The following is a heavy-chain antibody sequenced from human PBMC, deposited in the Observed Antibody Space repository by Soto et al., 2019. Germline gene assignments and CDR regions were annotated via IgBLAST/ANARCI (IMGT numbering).Heavy chain of an antibody. CDR1: GDSVSSDY. D-gene: IGHD6-19*01. CDR2: IYLGGSP. Sequence: QVQLQESGPRRMKPSETLSLTCTVSGDSVSSDYWSWIRRPPGKRLEYIGFIYLGGSPNYNPSLETRVATSADTSKIQLSLRLTSVTAADTAIYYCAKGQWVPGGYGMDVWGRGTTVTVS. CDR3: AKGQWVPGGYGMDV. V-gene: IGHV4-59*02. J-gene: IGHJ6*02.